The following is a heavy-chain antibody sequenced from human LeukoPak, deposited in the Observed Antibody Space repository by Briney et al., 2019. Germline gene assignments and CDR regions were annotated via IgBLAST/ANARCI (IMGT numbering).Heavy chain of an antibody. J-gene: IGHJ6*03. Sequence: PGGSLRLSCAASGFTFDDYGMGWVRQAPGKGLEWVSGINWNGGSTGYADSVKGRFTISRDNAKNSLYLQMNSLRAEDTALYYCATSTGYSRKNYYMDVWGKGTTVTVSS. CDR3: ATSTGYSRKNYYMDV. CDR1: GFTFDDYG. CDR2: INWNGGST. V-gene: IGHV3-20*04. D-gene: IGHD6-13*01.